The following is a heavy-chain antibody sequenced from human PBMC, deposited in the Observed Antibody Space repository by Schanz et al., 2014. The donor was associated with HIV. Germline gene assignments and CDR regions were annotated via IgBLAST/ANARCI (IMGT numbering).Heavy chain of an antibody. CDR2: INPNSGGT. J-gene: IGHJ2*01. CDR3: AMGPDYYDSSAYYRVGLWYFDL. CDR1: GDTFKSHG. D-gene: IGHD3-22*01. Sequence: QVQLVQSGAALRKPGTSVRVSCMVPGDTFKSHGFGWVRQAPGQGLEWMGWINPNSGGTNYAQKFQGRVTMTRDTSISTAYMELRRLRYDDTAVYYCAMGPDYYDSSAYYRVGLWYFDLWGRGTLVTVSS. V-gene: IGHV1-2*02.